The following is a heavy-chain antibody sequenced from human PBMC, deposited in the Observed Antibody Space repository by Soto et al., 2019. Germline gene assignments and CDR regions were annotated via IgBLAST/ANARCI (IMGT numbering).Heavy chain of an antibody. CDR1: GFTFDDYT. V-gene: IGHV3-43*01. J-gene: IGHJ6*02. D-gene: IGHD5-12*01. CDR2: ISWDGGST. Sequence: GGSLRLSCAASGFTFDDYTMHWVRQAPGKGLEWVSLISWDGGSTYYADSVKGRFTISRDNSKNSLYLQMNSLRTEDTALYYCAKDRGGGGYDYGYHYGMDIWGQGTTVTVSS. CDR3: AKDRGGGGYDYGYHYGMDI.